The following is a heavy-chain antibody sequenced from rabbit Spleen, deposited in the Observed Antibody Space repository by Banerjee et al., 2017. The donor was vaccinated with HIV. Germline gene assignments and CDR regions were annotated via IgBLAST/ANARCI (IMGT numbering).Heavy chain of an antibody. CDR2: IDVGSSGFT. CDR1: GVSFSFSNY. D-gene: IGHD1-1*01. Sequence: QSLEESGGDLVKPGASLTLTCTASGVSFSFSNYMCWVRQAPGKGLEWIGCIDVGSSGFTYFANWAKGRFTISKTSSTTVTLQMTSLTVADTATYFCARDLVAIIGWNFNLWGPGTLVTVS. CDR3: ARDLVAIIGWNFNL. J-gene: IGHJ4*01. V-gene: IGHV1S40*01.